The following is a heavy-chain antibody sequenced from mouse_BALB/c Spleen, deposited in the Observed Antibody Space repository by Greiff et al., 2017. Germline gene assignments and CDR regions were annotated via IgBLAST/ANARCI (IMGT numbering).Heavy chain of an antibody. CDR2: ISSGSSTI. CDR1: GFTFSSFG. V-gene: IGHV5-17*02. J-gene: IGHJ3*01. CDR3: ARPYGNSPWFAY. D-gene: IGHD2-1*01. Sequence: EVQLQESGGGLVQPGGSRKLSCAASGFTFSSFGMHWVRQAPEKGLEWVAYISSGSSTIYYADTVKGRFTISRDNPKNTLFLQMTSLRSEDTAMYYCARPYGNSPWFAYWGQGTLVTVSA.